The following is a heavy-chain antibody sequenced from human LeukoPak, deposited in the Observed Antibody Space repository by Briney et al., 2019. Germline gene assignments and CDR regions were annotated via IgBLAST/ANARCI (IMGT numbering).Heavy chain of an antibody. Sequence: KPSETLSLTCTVSGGSISSGDYYWSWIRQPPGKGLEWIGYIYYSGSTYYNPSLKSRVTISIDKSNNQFSLNLDSVTAADTAVYYCARDKGLKVPNCFDSWGQGTLVTVSS. CDR2: IYYSGST. V-gene: IGHV4-30-4*01. J-gene: IGHJ5*01. CDR1: GGSISSGDYY. CDR3: ARDKGLKVPNCFDS.